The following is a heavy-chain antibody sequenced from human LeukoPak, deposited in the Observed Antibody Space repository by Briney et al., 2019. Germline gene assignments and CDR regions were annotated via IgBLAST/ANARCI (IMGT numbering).Heavy chain of an antibody. D-gene: IGHD4-17*01. CDR2: IYYSGST. CDR1: GGSISSGDYY. V-gene: IGHV4-30-4*01. CDR3: AREVGDYGDNAFDI. J-gene: IGHJ3*02. Sequence: PSETLSLTCTVSGGSISSGDYYWSWIRQPPGKGLGWIGYIYYSGSTYYNPSLKSRVTISVDTSKNQFSLKLSSVTAADTAVYYCAREVGDYGDNAFDIWGQGTMVTVSS.